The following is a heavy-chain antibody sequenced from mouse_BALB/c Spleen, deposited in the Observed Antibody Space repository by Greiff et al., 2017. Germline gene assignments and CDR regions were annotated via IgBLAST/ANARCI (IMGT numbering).Heavy chain of an antibody. CDR3: ARDGVGYYGSSGGFAY. V-gene: IGHV2-9*02. Sequence: VQRVESGPGLVAPSQSLSITCTVSGFSLTSYGVHWVRQPPGKGLEWLGVIWAGGSTNYNSALMSRLSISKDNSKSQVFLKMNSLQTDDTAMYYCARDGVGYYGSSGGFAYWGQGTLVTVSA. J-gene: IGHJ3*01. D-gene: IGHD1-1*01. CDR2: IWAGGST. CDR1: GFSLTSYG.